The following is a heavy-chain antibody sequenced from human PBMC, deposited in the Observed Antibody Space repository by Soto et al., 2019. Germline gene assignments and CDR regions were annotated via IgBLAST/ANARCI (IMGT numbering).Heavy chain of an antibody. CDR2: INSDGSST. CDR1: GFTFSSYW. Sequence: EVQLVESGGGLVQPGGSLRLSCAASGFTFSSYWMHWVRQSPGKGLVWVSRINSDGSSTSYADSVKGRFTISSDNAKNTLYLQMNSLRAEDTAVYYCARERTSMIVVGTTDYWGQGTLVTVSS. V-gene: IGHV3-74*01. D-gene: IGHD3-22*01. J-gene: IGHJ4*02. CDR3: ARERTSMIVVGTTDY.